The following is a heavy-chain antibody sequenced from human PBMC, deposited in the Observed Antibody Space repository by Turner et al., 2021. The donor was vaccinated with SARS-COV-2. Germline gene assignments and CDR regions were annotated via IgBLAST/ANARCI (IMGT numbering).Heavy chain of an antibody. CDR1: GSSISSSSYY. Sequence: QLQLQETGPGLVKPSETLTPTCTVSGSSISSSSYYWGWIRHPPGKGLEWIGNIYYRGSTYYHPSRKNRFTISVDTSKNRFSLKLSAVTAADTAVYYCARDGGDPPRYFQHWGQGTLVTVSS. V-gene: IGHV4-39*02. CDR2: IYYRGST. J-gene: IGHJ1*01. D-gene: IGHD2-21*02. CDR3: ARDGGDPPRYFQH.